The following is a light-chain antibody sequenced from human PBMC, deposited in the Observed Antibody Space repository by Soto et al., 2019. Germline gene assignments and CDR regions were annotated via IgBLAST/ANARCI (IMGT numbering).Light chain of an antibody. J-gene: IGLJ2*01. Sequence: QAVVTQPPSASGSPGLRVTISCSGSNSNIGSRTVTWYQQLPGTAPKLLIFSNNQRPSGVPDRFSGSKSGTSASLAISGLQSGDEADYYCAAWDGSLNGVVFGGGTKLTVL. CDR1: NSNIGSRT. CDR3: AAWDGSLNGVV. V-gene: IGLV1-44*01. CDR2: SNN.